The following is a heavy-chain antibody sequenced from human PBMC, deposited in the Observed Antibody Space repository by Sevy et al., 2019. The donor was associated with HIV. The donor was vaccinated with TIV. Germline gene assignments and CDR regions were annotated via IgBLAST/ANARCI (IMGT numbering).Heavy chain of an antibody. V-gene: IGHV1-8*01. J-gene: IGHJ6*02. CDR2: MNPNNGNT. CDR1: GYSFTNFD. Sequence: ASVKVSCKAAGYSFTNFDINWVRQATGQGLEWMGWMNPNNGNTHYAQKFQGRVTMTGSSSANTAYMGLSSLTSEDTATYYCARARLDYEFWSGSYFSRAPWGYKYYAMDVWGQGTTVTVSS. D-gene: IGHD3-3*01. CDR3: ARARLDYEFWSGSYFSRAPWGYKYYAMDV.